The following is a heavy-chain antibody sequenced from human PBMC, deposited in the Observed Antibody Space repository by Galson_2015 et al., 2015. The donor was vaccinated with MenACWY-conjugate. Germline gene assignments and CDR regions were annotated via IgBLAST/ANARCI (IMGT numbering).Heavy chain of an antibody. V-gene: IGHV3-11*06. Sequence: SLRLSCAASGFTFSAYYMSWIRHTPGEGLEWVSYICSNNRDTNYAESVRGRFTISRDNAKNLLYLQMNSLRAEDTAVYYCARGGVTILGVVLYGMDVWGQGTTVTVSS. CDR2: ICSNNRDT. CDR1: GFTFSAYY. J-gene: IGHJ6*02. D-gene: IGHD3-3*01. CDR3: ARGGVTILGVVLYGMDV.